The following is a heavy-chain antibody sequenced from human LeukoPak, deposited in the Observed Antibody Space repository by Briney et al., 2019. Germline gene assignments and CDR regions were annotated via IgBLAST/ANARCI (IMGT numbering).Heavy chain of an antibody. Sequence: PGGSLRLSCAASGFTVRTNYMSWVRQAPGKGLEWVSVIYSGGSTYYADSVKGRFTISRDNSKNTLYLQMNSLRAEDTAVYYCAKGGWELPRTLDYWGQGTLVTVSS. CDR3: AKGGWELPRTLDY. J-gene: IGHJ4*01. V-gene: IGHV3-66*02. CDR2: IYSGGST. CDR1: GFTVRTNY. D-gene: IGHD1-26*01.